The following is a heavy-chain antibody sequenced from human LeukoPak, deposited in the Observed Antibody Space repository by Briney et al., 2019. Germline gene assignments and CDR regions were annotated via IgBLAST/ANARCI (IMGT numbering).Heavy chain of an antibody. CDR2: IKSDGSST. CDR1: GFIFSSYW. D-gene: IGHD3-10*01. Sequence: PGGSLRLSCEASGFIFSSYWVHWVRQAPGKGLAWVSRIKSDGSSTIYADFVKGRFTISRDNAKNTLYLQMNSLRVDDTAVYYCAGHFASGRFHYYYMDVWGKGTTVTVSS. J-gene: IGHJ6*03. CDR3: AGHFASGRFHYYYMDV. V-gene: IGHV3-74*01.